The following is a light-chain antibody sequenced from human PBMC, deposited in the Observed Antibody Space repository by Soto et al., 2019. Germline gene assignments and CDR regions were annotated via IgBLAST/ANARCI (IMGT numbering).Light chain of an antibody. CDR3: QQYHQSPRA. Sequence: EIVLMQTLGSLSLSPGERATLSWRASQTVGGDYLAWYQQKPGQAPRLLIYGAFNRAAGTPDRFSGSGSGTDFTLTITRLEPEDFAVYYCQQYHQSPRAFGQGTKV. CDR1: QTVGGDY. J-gene: IGKJ1*01. V-gene: IGKV3-20*01. CDR2: GAF.